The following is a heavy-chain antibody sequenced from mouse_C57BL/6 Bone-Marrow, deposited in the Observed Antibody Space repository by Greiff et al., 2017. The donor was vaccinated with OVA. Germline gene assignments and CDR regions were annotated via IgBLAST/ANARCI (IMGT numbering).Heavy chain of an antibody. Sequence: VQLQQPGAELVRPGTSVKLSCKASGYTFTSYWMHWVKQRPGQGLEWIGVIDPSDSYTNYNQKFKGKATLTVDTSSSTAYMQLSSLTSEDSAVYYGARGHITTVVATAYFDVWGTGTTVTVSS. CDR2: IDPSDSYT. V-gene: IGHV1-59*01. CDR1: GYTFTSYW. D-gene: IGHD1-1*01. CDR3: ARGHITTVVATAYFDV. J-gene: IGHJ1*03.